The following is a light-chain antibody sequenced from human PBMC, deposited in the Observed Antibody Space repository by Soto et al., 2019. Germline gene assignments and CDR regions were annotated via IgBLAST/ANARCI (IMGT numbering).Light chain of an antibody. V-gene: IGKV3-11*01. CDR1: QSVSNNY. CDR2: GAS. CDR3: QQRSNWPSWT. Sequence: EIVLTQSPGTLSLSPGERATLSCRAIQSVSNNYLAWYQQKPGQAPRLLIYGASNRATGIPARFSGSGSGTDFTLTISSLEPEDFAVYYCQQRSNWPSWTFGQGTKVDIK. J-gene: IGKJ1*01.